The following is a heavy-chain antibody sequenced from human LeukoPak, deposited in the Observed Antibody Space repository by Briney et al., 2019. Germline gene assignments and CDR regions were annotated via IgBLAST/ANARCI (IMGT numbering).Heavy chain of an antibody. CDR1: GFTFSSSA. D-gene: IGHD6-6*01. CDR2: ISSSGVTT. J-gene: IGHJ3*02. Sequence: GGSLRLSCAASGFTFSSSAMSWVRQAPGKGLEWVSDISSSGVTTYYADSVKGRFTISRDNSKNTLYLQMNSLRAEDTAVYYCAKGIAARPVDAFDIWGQGTMVTVSS. V-gene: IGHV3-23*01. CDR3: AKGIAARPVDAFDI.